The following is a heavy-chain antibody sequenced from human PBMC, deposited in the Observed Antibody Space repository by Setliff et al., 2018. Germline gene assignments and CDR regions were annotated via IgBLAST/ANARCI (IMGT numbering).Heavy chain of an antibody. CDR1: GYTFRSYA. Sequence: ASVKVSCKASGYTFRSYAMNWVRQAPGQGPEWMGMIITNTGNTSYAQKFQGRVTMTPDTSTGPGYMELRSLRSVDTAVYFCARFGGSCSSSSCYASDLWGQGTMVTVSS. CDR2: IITNTGNT. V-gene: IGHV1-18*01. J-gene: IGHJ3*01. CDR3: ARFGGSCSSSSCYASDL. D-gene: IGHD2-2*01.